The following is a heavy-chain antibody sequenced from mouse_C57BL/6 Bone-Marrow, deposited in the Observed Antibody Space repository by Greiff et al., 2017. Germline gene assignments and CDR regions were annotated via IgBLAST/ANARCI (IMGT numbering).Heavy chain of an antibody. D-gene: IGHD2-1*01. CDR3: AIYYGNYAMDY. CDR1: GYTFTSYG. Sequence: QVHVKQSGAELARPGASVKLSCKASGYTFTSYGISWVKQRTGQGLEWIGEINPRSGNTYYNEKFKGKATLTADKSSSTAYMELRSLTSEDSAVYFCAIYYGNYAMDYWGQGTSVTVSS. CDR2: INPRSGNT. J-gene: IGHJ4*01. V-gene: IGHV1-81*01.